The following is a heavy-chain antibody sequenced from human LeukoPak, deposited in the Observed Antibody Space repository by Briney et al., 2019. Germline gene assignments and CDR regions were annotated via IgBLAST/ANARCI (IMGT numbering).Heavy chain of an antibody. CDR2: IYYSGST. Sequence: SETLSLTCTVSGGSISSHYWSWIRQPPGKGLEWIGYIYYSGSTNYNPSLKSRVTISVDTSKNQFSLKLSSVTAADTAVYYCARVSGTGTDAFDIWGQGTMVTVSS. D-gene: IGHD1-1*01. V-gene: IGHV4-59*11. CDR3: ARVSGTGTDAFDI. CDR1: GGSISSHY. J-gene: IGHJ3*02.